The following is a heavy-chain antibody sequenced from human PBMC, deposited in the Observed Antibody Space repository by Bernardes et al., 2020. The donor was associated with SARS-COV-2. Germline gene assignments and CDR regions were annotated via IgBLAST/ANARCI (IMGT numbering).Heavy chain of an antibody. Sequence: VGSLRLSCAASGFTFSSYGMHWVRQAPGKGLEWVAVIWYDGSNKYYADSVKGRFTISRDNSKNTLYLQMNSLRAEDTAVYYCARDLPYYYDSSGYPTDYWGQGTLVTVSS. D-gene: IGHD3-22*01. V-gene: IGHV3-33*01. CDR2: IWYDGSNK. CDR1: GFTFSSYG. CDR3: ARDLPYYYDSSGYPTDY. J-gene: IGHJ4*02.